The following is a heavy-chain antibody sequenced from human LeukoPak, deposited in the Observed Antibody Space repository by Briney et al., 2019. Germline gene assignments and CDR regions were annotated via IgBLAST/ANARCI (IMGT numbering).Heavy chain of an antibody. CDR3: ASSLVAGYYYYNYYYMDV. V-gene: IGHV3-21*01. J-gene: IGHJ6*03. Sequence: PGGSLRLSCAASGVTFRSDTLNWVRQAPGKGLEWVSSISSGSTYMYYADSVKGRFTISRDNAKNSLYLQMNSLRAEDTAVYYCASSLVAGYYYYNYYYMDVWGKGTTVTVSS. CDR2: ISSGSTYM. CDR1: GVTFRSDT. D-gene: IGHD5-18*01.